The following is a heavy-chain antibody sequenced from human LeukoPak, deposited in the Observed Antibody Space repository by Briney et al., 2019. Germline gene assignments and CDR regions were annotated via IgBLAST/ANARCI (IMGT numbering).Heavy chain of an antibody. V-gene: IGHV4-34*01. CDR3: ARGRDHTRYCSGGSCTNWFDP. J-gene: IGHJ5*02. CDR1: GGSFSGYY. D-gene: IGHD2-15*01. CDR2: INHSGST. Sequence: SETLSLTCAVYGGSFSGYYWSWIRQPPGKGLEWIGEINHSGSTNYNPSLKSRVTISVDTSKNQFSLKLGSVTAADTAVYYCARGRDHTRYCSGGSCTNWFDPWGQGTLVTVSS.